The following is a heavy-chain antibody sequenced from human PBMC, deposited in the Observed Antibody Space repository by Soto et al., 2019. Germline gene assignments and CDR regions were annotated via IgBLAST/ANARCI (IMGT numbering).Heavy chain of an antibody. CDR2: IYWDDDK. D-gene: IGHD5-12*01. CDR3: ARLTRGVYDSGRLWEKFDY. CDR1: GFSLSSIGMG. V-gene: IGHV2-5*02. J-gene: IGHJ4*02. Sequence: QITVKESGLTLVKPTETLTLTCTFSGFSLSSIGMGVGWIRQPPGKALEWLALIYWDDDKRYCPSLSSRLTITKDPSKNEVDLTMTNMDPVDTATYYCARLTRGVYDSGRLWEKFDYWGQGTLVTVSS.